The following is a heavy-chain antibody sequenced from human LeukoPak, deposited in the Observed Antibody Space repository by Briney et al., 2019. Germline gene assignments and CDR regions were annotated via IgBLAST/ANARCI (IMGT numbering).Heavy chain of an antibody. Sequence: PGGSLRLSCAASGFTFSSYAMSWVRQAPGKGLEWGSAISGSGGSTYYADSVKGRFTISRDNSKNTLYLQMNSLRAEDTAVYYCAKDGTVVTLYYFDYWGQGTLVTVSS. D-gene: IGHD4-23*01. CDR1: GFTFSSYA. CDR3: AKDGTVVTLYYFDY. J-gene: IGHJ4*02. V-gene: IGHV3-23*01. CDR2: ISGSGGST.